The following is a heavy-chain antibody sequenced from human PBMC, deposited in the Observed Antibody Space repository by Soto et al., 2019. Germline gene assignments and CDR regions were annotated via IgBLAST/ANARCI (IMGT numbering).Heavy chain of an antibody. V-gene: IGHV3-33*01. CDR1: GFTFSSYG. CDR2: IGYDGSNK. J-gene: IGHJ4*02. CDR3: EREVVPRLFFDY. D-gene: IGHD2-2*01. Sequence: QVQLVESGGGVVQPGRSLRLSCAASGFTFSSYGMHWVRQAPGKGLEWVAVIGYDGSNKYYADSVKGRFTISRDNSKNTLYMQMNSLRAEDTALYYCEREVVPRLFFDYWGQGTLVTVSS.